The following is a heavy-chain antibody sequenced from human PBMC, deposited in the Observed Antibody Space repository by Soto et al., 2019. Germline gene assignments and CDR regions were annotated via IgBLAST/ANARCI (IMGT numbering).Heavy chain of an antibody. J-gene: IGHJ5*02. CDR2: IYYSGST. CDR3: ARHEYFDWLQRTNWFDP. V-gene: IGHV4-39*01. D-gene: IGHD3-9*01. CDR1: GGSISSSSYY. Sequence: QLQLQESGPGLVKPSETLSLTCTVSGGSISSSSYYWGWIRQPPGKGLEWIGSIYYSGSTYYNPSLKSRVTISVDTSKNQFSLKLSSVTAADTAVYYCARHEYFDWLQRTNWFDPWGQGTLVTVSS.